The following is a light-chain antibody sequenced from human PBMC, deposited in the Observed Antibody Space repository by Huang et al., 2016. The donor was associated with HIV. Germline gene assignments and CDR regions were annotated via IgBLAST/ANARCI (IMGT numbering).Light chain of an antibody. J-gene: IGKJ4*01. Sequence: EIVLTQSPGTLSLSPGERATLSCRASQSVSSSYLAWYQQKPGQAPRLLVYTASSRATGIPDRFSGSGSGTDFTLTSSRLEPEDFAVYYCQQYDTSPPKLTFGGGTKVEIK. CDR1: QSVSSSY. V-gene: IGKV3-20*01. CDR3: QQYDTSPPKLT. CDR2: TAS.